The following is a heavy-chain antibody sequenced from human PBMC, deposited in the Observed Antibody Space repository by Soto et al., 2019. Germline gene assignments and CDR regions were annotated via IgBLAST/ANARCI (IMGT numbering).Heavy chain of an antibody. V-gene: IGHV1-3*05. J-gene: IGHJ4*02. CDR3: ARAWVVVTAPDY. CDR1: GYTFTSYA. Sequence: QVQLVQSGAEEKKPGASVKVSCKASGYTFTSYAMHWVRQAPGQRLEWMGWINAGNGNTKYSQKFQGRVTITRDTSASKAYMELSSLRSEDTAVYDCARAWVVVTAPDYWGQGTLVTVSS. CDR2: INAGNGNT. D-gene: IGHD2-21*02.